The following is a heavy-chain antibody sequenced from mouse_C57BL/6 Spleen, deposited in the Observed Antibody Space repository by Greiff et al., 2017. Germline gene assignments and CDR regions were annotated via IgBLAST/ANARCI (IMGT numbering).Heavy chain of an antibody. CDR2: INPNNGGT. J-gene: IGHJ4*01. D-gene: IGHD2-5*01. V-gene: IGHV1-22*01. CDR3: ARGGDNNYFYYAMDY. CDR1: GYTFTDYN. Sequence: VQLKESGPELVKPGASVKMSCKASGYTFTDYNMHWVKQSHGKSLEWIGYINPNNGGTSYNQKFKGRATLTVNKSSRTAYMELRRLTSEDSAVYYCARGGDNNYFYYAMDYWGQGTSVTVSS.